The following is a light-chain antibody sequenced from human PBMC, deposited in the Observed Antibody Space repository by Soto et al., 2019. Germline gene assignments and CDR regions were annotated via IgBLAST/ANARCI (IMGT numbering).Light chain of an antibody. V-gene: IGKV1-5*03. J-gene: IGKJ1*01. CDR3: QHYNTYPWT. Sequence: DIQMNQSPSILSAAVGDRVSMTCRASQSISSWLAWYQQKPGKAPNLLIHKASHLESGVPSRFSGSGSGTEFTLTISSLQPGDFATYYCQHYNTYPWTFGQGTKVDI. CDR1: QSISSW. CDR2: KAS.